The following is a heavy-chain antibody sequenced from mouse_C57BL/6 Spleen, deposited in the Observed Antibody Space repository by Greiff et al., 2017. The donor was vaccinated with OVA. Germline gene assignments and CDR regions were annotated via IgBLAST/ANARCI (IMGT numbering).Heavy chain of an antibody. J-gene: IGHJ3*01. D-gene: IGHD2-3*01. CDR3: ARADGYYAWFAY. CDR1: GFSINSDCY. V-gene: IGHV3-3*01. Sequence: EVKLMESGPSLVRPSQTLSLTCTVTGFSINSDCYWIWIRQFPGNKLEYIGYTFYSGITYYNPSLESRTYITRDTSKNQFSLKLSSVTTDDTATVYCARADGYYAWFAYWGQGTLVTVSA. CDR2: TFYSGIT.